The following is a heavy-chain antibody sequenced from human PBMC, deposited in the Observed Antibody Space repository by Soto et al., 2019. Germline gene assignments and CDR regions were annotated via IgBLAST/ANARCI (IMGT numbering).Heavy chain of an antibody. J-gene: IGHJ4*02. D-gene: IGHD3-22*01. CDR1: GFTFRSYG. Sequence: QVQLVESGGGVVQPGRSLRRSCAASGFTFRSYGMHWVRQAPGKGLEWVAGISYDGSNKYYADSVKGRFTISRDNSKNTLNRQMSSLRAQDAGVYNCAKQVAEDSSGSGDFWVKGTLVTVS. CDR2: ISYDGSNK. V-gene: IGHV3-30*18. CDR3: AKQVAEDSSGSGDF.